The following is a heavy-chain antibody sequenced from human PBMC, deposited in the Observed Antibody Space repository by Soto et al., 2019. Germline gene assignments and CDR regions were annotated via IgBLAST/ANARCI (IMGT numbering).Heavy chain of an antibody. J-gene: IGHJ4*02. CDR3: AKLVDKSLDDY. CDR2: VSYDERNI. Sequence: GGSLRLSCVASGFTFSTSDMHWVRQAPGQGLEWVAVVSYDERNIYYADSVKGRFSVSRDNSKNTLFLHMNSLRAEDTAVYFCAKLVDKSLDDYWGQGALGT. V-gene: IGHV3-30*18. CDR1: GFTFSTSD. D-gene: IGHD3-16*01.